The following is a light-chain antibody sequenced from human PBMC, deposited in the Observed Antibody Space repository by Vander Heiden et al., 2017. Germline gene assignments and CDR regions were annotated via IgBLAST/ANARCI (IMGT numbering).Light chain of an antibody. CDR2: GNN. Sequence: NFMLTQPHSVSESPGKTVTISCTRSSGSIASNYVQWYQQRPGSAPTTMIYGNNQRPSGVPDRFSGSIDSSSNSASLTISGLKTEDEADYYCQSYDTFVVFGGGTKLTAL. CDR3: QSYDTFVV. V-gene: IGLV6-57*04. J-gene: IGLJ2*01. CDR1: SGSIASNY.